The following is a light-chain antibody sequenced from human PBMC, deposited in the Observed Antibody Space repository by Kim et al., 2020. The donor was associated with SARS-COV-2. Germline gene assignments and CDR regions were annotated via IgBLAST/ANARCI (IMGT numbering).Light chain of an antibody. CDR2: GAS. Sequence: PGERATLSCRASQSVSSNLAWYQQKPGQAPRLLIYGASTRATGIPARFSGSGSGTEFTLTISSLQSEDFAVYYCQQYNNWPRALTFGGGTKVDIK. CDR1: QSVSSN. J-gene: IGKJ4*01. V-gene: IGKV3-15*01. CDR3: QQYNNWPRALT.